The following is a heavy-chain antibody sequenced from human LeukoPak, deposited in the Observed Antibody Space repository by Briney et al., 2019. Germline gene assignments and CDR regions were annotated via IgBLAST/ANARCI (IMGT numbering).Heavy chain of an antibody. J-gene: IGHJ4*02. D-gene: IGHD2-15*01. Sequence: PGGSLRLSCAASGFTFSSYGMHWVRQAPGKGLEWVSSISSSSSYIYYADSVKGRFTISRDNAKNSLYLQMNSLRAEDTAVYYCARGSSSFHWYYFDYWGQGTLVTVSS. V-gene: IGHV3-21*01. CDR1: GFTFSSYG. CDR2: ISSSSSYI. CDR3: ARGSSSFHWYYFDY.